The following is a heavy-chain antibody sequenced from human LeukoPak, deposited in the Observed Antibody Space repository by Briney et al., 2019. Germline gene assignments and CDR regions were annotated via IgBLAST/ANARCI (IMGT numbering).Heavy chain of an antibody. CDR1: GGSFSDYY. Sequence: SETLSLTCVVYGGSFSDYYWSWVRQPPGKGLEWIGEINHSGTTKYNPSLKSRVTISIYTSNNQFSLNLNSVTAADTAVYFCARGEGTLAGRRWPYYFYYYMDVWGKGTTVTVSS. D-gene: IGHD6-19*01. J-gene: IGHJ6*03. CDR2: INHSGTT. V-gene: IGHV4-34*01. CDR3: ARGEGTLAGRRWPYYFYYYMDV.